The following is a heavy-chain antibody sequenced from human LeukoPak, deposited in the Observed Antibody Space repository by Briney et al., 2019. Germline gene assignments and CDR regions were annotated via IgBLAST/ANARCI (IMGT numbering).Heavy chain of an antibody. CDR2: IYYSGST. J-gene: IGHJ4*02. Sequence: PSETLSLTCAVSGGSISSGGYSWSWIRQPPGKGLGWIGYIYYSGSTYYNPSLKSRVTISVDTSKNQFTLKLSSVTAADTAVNYCARHPSEWLQSSFDYWGQGTLVTVSS. D-gene: IGHD5-24*01. V-gene: IGHV4-30-4*07. CDR3: ARHPSEWLQSSFDY. CDR1: GGSISSGGYS.